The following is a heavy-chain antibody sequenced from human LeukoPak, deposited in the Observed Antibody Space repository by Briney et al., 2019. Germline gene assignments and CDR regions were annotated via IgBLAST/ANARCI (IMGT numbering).Heavy chain of an antibody. CDR3: ARAQRSSGYYYPYDAFDI. D-gene: IGHD3-22*01. CDR1: GGSISSGDYY. J-gene: IGHJ3*02. Sequence: SETLSLTCTVSGGSISSGDYYWSWIRQPPGKGLEWIGYIYYSGSTYYNPSLKSRVTISVDTSKNQFSLKLSSVTAADTAVYYCARAQRSSGYYYPYDAFDIWGQGTMVTVSS. V-gene: IGHV4-30-4*01. CDR2: IYYSGST.